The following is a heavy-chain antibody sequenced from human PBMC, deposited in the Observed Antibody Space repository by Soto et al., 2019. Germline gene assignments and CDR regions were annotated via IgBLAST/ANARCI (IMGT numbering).Heavy chain of an antibody. V-gene: IGHV3-53*01. J-gene: IGHJ3*01. Sequence: DVQLVESGGGLIQPGESLRLSCAAFGLTVSGKKYVAWVRQAPGKGLEWVSALYDVDGSFYADSVEGRFTTSSDSSKTTVYLQMNGLRPDDTAVYYCASWHERAHAYDVWGQGTTVTVSS. D-gene: IGHD1-1*01. CDR3: ASWHERAHAYDV. CDR1: GLTVSGKKY. CDR2: LYDVDGS.